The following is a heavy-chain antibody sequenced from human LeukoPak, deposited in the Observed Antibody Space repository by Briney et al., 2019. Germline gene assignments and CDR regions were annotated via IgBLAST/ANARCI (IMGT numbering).Heavy chain of an antibody. CDR2: ISGSGGST. CDR1: GFTFSTYA. D-gene: IGHD6-13*01. J-gene: IGHJ4*02. CDR3: AKDSNVWYNY. Sequence: GGSLRLSCAASGFTFSTYAMSWVRQAPGNGLEWVSAISGSGGSTYYADSVKGRFTISRDNSKNTLYLQMNSLRAEDTAVYYCAKDSNVWYNYWGQGTLVTVSS. V-gene: IGHV3-23*01.